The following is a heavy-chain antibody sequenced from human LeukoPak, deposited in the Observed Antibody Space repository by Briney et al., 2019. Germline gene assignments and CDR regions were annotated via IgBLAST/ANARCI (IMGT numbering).Heavy chain of an antibody. V-gene: IGHV1-18*01. D-gene: IGHD4-17*01. Sequence: ASVKISCKASGYTFTSYGISWVRQAPGQGLEWMGWISAYNGNTNYAQKLQGRVTMTTDTSTSAAYMELRSLRSDDTAVYYCARVGDDYGDYVARYWGQGTLVTVSS. CDR2: ISAYNGNT. J-gene: IGHJ4*02. CDR1: GYTFTSYG. CDR3: ARVGDDYGDYVARY.